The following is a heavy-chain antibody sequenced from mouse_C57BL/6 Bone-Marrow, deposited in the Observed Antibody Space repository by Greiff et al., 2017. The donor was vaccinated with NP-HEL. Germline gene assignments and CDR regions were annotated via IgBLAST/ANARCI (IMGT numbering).Heavy chain of an antibody. CDR3: AHDYDMDY. V-gene: IGHV1-55*01. Sequence: VQLQQPGAEPVKPGASVKMSCKASGYTFTSYWITWVKQRPGQGLEWIGDIYPGSGSTNYNEKFKSKATLTLETSSSTAYMQLSSLTSEDSAVYYCAHDYDMDYWGQGTSVTVSS. J-gene: IGHJ4*01. D-gene: IGHD2-4*01. CDR2: IYPGSGST. CDR1: GYTFTSYW.